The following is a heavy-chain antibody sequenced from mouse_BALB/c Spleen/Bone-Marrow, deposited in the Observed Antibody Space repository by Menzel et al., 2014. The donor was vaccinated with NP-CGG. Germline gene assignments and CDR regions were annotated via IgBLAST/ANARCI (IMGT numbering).Heavy chain of an antibody. J-gene: IGHJ2*01. CDR2: IYPGDGDT. V-gene: IGHV1-80*01. D-gene: IGHD2-1*01. CDR3: AFGNYDFDY. Sequence: QVQLQQSGAELVRPGSSVKISCKASGYAFSSYWMNWVKQRPGQGLGWIGQIYPGDGDTNYSGKFKGKATLTADESSSTAYMQLSSLTSGDSAVYFCAFGNYDFDYWGQGTTLTVSS. CDR1: GYAFSSYW.